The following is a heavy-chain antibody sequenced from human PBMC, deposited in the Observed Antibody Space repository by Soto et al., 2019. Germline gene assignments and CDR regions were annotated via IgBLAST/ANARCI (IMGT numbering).Heavy chain of an antibody. CDR2: IIPIFGTA. CDR3: ARCLHPSSIAARPSQTYYYGMDV. J-gene: IGHJ6*02. CDR1: GGRFRSYA. D-gene: IGHD6-6*01. V-gene: IGHV1-69*13. Sequence: GTSVKLSCEACGGRFRSYAISWVRQAPRQGLEWMGGIIPIFGTANYAQKFQGRVTITADESTSTAYMELSSLRSEDTAVYYCARCLHPSSIAARPSQTYYYGMDVWGQGTTVTVSS.